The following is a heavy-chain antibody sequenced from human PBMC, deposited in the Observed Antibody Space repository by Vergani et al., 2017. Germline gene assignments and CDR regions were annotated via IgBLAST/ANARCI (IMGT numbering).Heavy chain of an antibody. CDR2: IIPILGIA. CDR3: AGGVHESNITIFGVVLDY. J-gene: IGHJ4*02. CDR1: GGTFSSYA. D-gene: IGHD3-3*01. Sequence: QVQLVQSGAEVKKPGSSVKVSCKASGGTFSSYAISWVRQAPGQGLEWMGRIIPILGIANYAQKFQGRVTITADKSTSTAYMELSSLRSEDTAVYYCAGGVHESNITIFGVVLDYWGQGTLVTVSS. V-gene: IGHV1-69*04.